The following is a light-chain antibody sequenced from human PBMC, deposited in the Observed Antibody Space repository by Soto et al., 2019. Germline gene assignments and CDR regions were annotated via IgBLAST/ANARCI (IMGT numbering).Light chain of an antibody. CDR3: QQRSNWPIT. Sequence: ETVMTQSPATLSLSPGERATVSCRASQSINSKLVWYQQKPGQAPRLLVYGASTRASGIPPRFSGSGSGTDFTLTISSLQSEDFAVYYCQQRSNWPITFGQGTRLEIK. CDR2: GAS. CDR1: QSINSK. V-gene: IGKV3-15*01. J-gene: IGKJ5*01.